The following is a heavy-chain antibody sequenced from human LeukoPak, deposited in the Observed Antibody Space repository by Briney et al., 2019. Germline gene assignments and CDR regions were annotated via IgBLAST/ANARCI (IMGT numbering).Heavy chain of an antibody. V-gene: IGHV3-7*01. CDR1: GFTFSRSW. Sequence: PGGSLRLSCAASGFTFSRSWMDWVRQAPGKGLEWVANIKEDGSETHYVDSAKGRFTISRDNAKNTLFLQVDSLRVEDTAIYYCSYSLNYWGQGTLVTVS. J-gene: IGHJ4*02. D-gene: IGHD2-21*01. CDR3: SYSLNY. CDR2: IKEDGSET.